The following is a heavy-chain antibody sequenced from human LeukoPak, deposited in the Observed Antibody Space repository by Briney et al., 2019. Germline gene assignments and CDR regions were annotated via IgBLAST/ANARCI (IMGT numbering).Heavy chain of an antibody. CDR1: GFSFSGYW. CDR2: IKEDGREK. CDR3: ARRGSTDY. V-gene: IGHV3-7*03. D-gene: IGHD2/OR15-2a*01. J-gene: IGHJ4*02. Sequence: GSLRLSCAASGFSFSGYWMTWVRQAPGKGLEWVANIKEDGREKYYAAFGKGRFTISRDNAKNSLDLQMNSLRAEDTAVYYCARRGSTDYWGQGTLVTVSS.